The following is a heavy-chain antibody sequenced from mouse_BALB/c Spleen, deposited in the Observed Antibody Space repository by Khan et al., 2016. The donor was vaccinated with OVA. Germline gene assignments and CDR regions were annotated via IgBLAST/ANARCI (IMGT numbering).Heavy chain of an antibody. CDR3: ARVYGGDFDY. D-gene: IGHD1-1*01. CDR1: GYSITTDYV. J-gene: IGHJ2*01. Sequence: EVQLQESGPGLVKPSQSLSLTCTVTGYSITTDYVWNRIRQFPGNKLEWMGYISYSGNTKYNPSLKSRISITRDTSKNQFFLQLKSVTTEDTARYYCARVYGGDFDYWGQGTTLTVSS. CDR2: ISYSGNT. V-gene: IGHV3-2*02.